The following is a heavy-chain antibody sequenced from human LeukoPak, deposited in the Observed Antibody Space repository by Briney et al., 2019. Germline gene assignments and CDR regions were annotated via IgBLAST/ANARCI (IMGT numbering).Heavy chain of an antibody. V-gene: IGHV3-30*02. J-gene: IGHJ4*02. Sequence: GGSLRLSCAASGFTFSSYGMHWVRQAPGKGLEWVAFIRYDGSNKYYADSVKGRFTISRDNSKDTLYLQLNSLRAEDTAVYYCAKDSLTDIDYWGQGTLVTVSS. D-gene: IGHD3-9*01. CDR1: GFTFSSYG. CDR3: AKDSLTDIDY. CDR2: IRYDGSNK.